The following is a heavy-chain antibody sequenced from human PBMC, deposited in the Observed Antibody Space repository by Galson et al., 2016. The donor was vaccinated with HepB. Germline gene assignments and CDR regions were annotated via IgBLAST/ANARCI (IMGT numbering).Heavy chain of an antibody. D-gene: IGHD5-12*01. J-gene: IGHJ3*02. V-gene: IGHV4-39*01. CDR2: FYYSGST. CDR3: VRQHPNSGYDRNPRGAFDM. Sequence: SETLSLTCTVSGGSISSTGYYWGWIRQPPGKGLEWIGSFYYSGSTYYNPSLKSRVTISVDTSKNQFSLKLSSVTAADTAVYYCVRQHPNSGYDRNPRGAFDMWGQGTMVTVSS. CDR1: GGSISSTGYY.